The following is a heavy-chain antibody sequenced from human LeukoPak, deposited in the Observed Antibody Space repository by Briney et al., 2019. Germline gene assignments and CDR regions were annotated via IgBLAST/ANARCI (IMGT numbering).Heavy chain of an antibody. CDR2: IYYSGST. V-gene: IGHV4-59*01. CDR1: GGSFSTYY. D-gene: IGHD6-13*01. J-gene: IGHJ4*02. CDR3: AKGEQLVYFDY. Sequence: SETLSLTCTLSGGSFSTYYWSWIRQPPGKGLEWIGFIYYSGSTNYNLSLKSRVTVSIDTSKNQFSLKLNSVTDADTAVYYCAKGEQLVYFDYWGQGTLVTVSS.